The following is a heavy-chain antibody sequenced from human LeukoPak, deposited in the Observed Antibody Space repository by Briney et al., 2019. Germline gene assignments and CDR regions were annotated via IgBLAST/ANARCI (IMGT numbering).Heavy chain of an antibody. CDR2: INPKSGGT. Sequence: ASVKVSCKASGYTFTSYGISWVRQAPGQGLEWMGWINPKSGGTEYAQKFQGRVTMTRDTSISTAYMELSRLRSDDTAVYYCARSRGPEYFQHWGQGTLVTVSS. CDR1: GYTFTSYG. J-gene: IGHJ1*01. CDR3: ARSRGPEYFQH. V-gene: IGHV1-2*02.